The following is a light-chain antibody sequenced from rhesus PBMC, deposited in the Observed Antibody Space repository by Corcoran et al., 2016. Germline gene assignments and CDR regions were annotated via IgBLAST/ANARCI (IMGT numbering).Light chain of an antibody. CDR2: KAS. CDR1: QGISSC. CDR3: QQYRSRPPT. J-gene: IGKJ1*01. V-gene: IGKV1-22*01. Sequence: DIQMTQSPSSLSASVGDTVTITCRASQGISSCLAWYQHKPGKAPKLLTYKASRLQSGVPSRFRGSGSGTDFTLTISSLQSEDVATYYCQQYRSRPPTFGQGTKVEIK.